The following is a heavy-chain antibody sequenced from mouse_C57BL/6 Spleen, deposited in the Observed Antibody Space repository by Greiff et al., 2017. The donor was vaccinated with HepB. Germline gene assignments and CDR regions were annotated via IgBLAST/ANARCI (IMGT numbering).Heavy chain of an antibody. CDR3: ARCLTGTEGDY. D-gene: IGHD4-1*01. CDR2: INPNNGGT. V-gene: IGHV1-26*01. J-gene: IGHJ2*01. Sequence: VQLQQSGPELVKPGASVKISCKASGYTFTDYYMNWVKQSHGKSLEWIGDINPNNGGTSYNQKFKGKATLTVDKSSSTAYMELRSLTSEDSAVYYCARCLTGTEGDYWGQGTTLTVSS. CDR1: GYTFTDYY.